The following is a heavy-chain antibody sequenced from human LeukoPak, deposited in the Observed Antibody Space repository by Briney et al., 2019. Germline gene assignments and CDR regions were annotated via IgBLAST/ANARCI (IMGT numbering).Heavy chain of an antibody. J-gene: IGHJ6*02. V-gene: IGHV3-21*01. Sequence: PGGSLRLSCAASGFTFSSYSMSWVRQAPGKGLEWVSSISSSSSFMYYADSVKGRFTISRDNAKDSLFLQMNSLRAEDTAVYYCARSEWLVVPAAEYYYYYYGMDVWGQGTTVTVSS. D-gene: IGHD2-2*01. CDR3: ARSEWLVVPAAEYYYYYYGMDV. CDR1: GFTFSSYS. CDR2: ISSSSSFM.